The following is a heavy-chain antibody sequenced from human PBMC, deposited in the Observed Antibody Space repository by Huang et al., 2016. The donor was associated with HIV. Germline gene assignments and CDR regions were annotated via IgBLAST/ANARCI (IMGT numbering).Heavy chain of an antibody. CDR3: ARRFSRSSGYFDY. Sequence: VQLVQSGAEVKKPGESLKISCKGSGYSFSSYWIAWVRQMPGKGLEWMGIIFPEDSDTTYSPSFEGQVTISADKSIGTAYLQWSSLKASDTAMYYCARRFSRSSGYFDYWGQGSLVTVSS. CDR1: GYSFSSYW. V-gene: IGHV5-51*01. CDR2: IFPEDSDT. J-gene: IGHJ4*02. D-gene: IGHD6-6*01.